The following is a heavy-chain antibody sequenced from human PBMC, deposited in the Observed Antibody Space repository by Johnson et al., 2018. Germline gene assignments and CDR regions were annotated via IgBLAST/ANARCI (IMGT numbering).Heavy chain of an antibody. Sequence: VQLVQSGPGLVKPSETLSLTCTVSGGSIINYYWNWIRQPPGKGLEWIGYMSYGGSTNYNPSLKSRVTISVETSKNQFFLKLSSVAAADTAVYFCARDQGSGGYSYGYLGYWGQGTLVTVSS. CDR3: ARDQGSGGYSYGYLGY. J-gene: IGHJ4*02. D-gene: IGHD5-18*01. CDR1: GGSIINYY. CDR2: MSYGGST. V-gene: IGHV4-59*01.